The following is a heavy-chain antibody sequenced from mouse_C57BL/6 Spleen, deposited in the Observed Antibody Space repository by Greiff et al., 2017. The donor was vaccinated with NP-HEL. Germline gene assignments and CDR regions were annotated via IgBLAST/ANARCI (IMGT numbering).Heavy chain of an antibody. V-gene: IGHV5-9-1*02. J-gene: IGHJ2*01. CDR2: ISSGGDYI. CDR1: GFTFSSYA. CDR3: TRARREYYFDY. Sequence: VESGEGLVKPGGSLKLSCAASGFTFSSYAMSWVRQTPEKRLEWVAYISSGGDYIYYADTVKGRFTISRDNARNTLYLQMSSLKSEDTAMYYCTRARREYYFDYWGQGTTLTVSS.